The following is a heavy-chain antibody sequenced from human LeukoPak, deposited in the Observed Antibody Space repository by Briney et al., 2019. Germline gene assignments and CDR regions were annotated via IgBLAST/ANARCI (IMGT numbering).Heavy chain of an antibody. CDR3: ATGDYGVHGDY. CDR1: GFTFSNYA. CDR2: ISESGEDP. Sequence: GGSLRLSCAASGFTFSNYAMNWVRQAPGKGLEWVSSISESGEDPSYADSVKGRFIISRDNSRNSLYLQMNSLRTEDTAVYYCATGDYGVHGDYWGQGILVTVSS. D-gene: IGHD4/OR15-4a*01. V-gene: IGHV3-23*01. J-gene: IGHJ4*02.